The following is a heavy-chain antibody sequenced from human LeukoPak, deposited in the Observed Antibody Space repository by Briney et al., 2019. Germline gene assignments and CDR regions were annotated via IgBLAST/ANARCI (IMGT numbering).Heavy chain of an antibody. V-gene: IGHV3-74*01. CDR1: GFTFSSNW. Sequence: GRSLRLSCAASGFTFSSNWIHWVRQAPGKGLVWVSRINSDGSSTNYADSVKGRFTISRDNAKNTLYLQMNRLRAEDTAVYYCTYGSGSSTGWYFDSWGQGTLVTVSS. CDR2: INSDGSST. D-gene: IGHD3-10*01. J-gene: IGHJ4*02. CDR3: TYGSGSSTGWYFDS.